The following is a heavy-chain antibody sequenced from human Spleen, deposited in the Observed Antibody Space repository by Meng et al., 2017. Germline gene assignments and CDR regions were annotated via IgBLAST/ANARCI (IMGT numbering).Heavy chain of an antibody. CDR1: GFTFDDYG. CDR2: INWDGGST. CDR3: ARGAYYYDSSGSLPADY. D-gene: IGHD3-22*01. V-gene: IGHV3-20*01. Sequence: GESLKISCAASGFTFDDYGMSWVRQAPGKGLEWVSGINWDGGSTGYADSVKGRFTISRDNAKNSLYLQMNSLRAEDTALYHCARGAYYYDSSGSLPADYWGQGTLVTVSS. J-gene: IGHJ4*02.